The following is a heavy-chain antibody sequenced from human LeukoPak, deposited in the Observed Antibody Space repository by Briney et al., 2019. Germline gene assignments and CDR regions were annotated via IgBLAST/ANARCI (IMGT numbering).Heavy chain of an antibody. CDR3: ATSPEYYDFWSGYYNLVGFDP. CDR2: FDPEDGET. V-gene: IGHV1-24*01. Sequence: ASVKVSCKVSGYTLTELSMHWVRQAPGKGLEWMGGFDPEDGETIYAQKFQGRVTMTEDTSTDTAYMELSSLRSEDTAVYYCATSPEYYDFWSGYYNLVGFDPWGQGTLVTVSS. J-gene: IGHJ5*02. D-gene: IGHD3-3*01. CDR1: GYTLTELS.